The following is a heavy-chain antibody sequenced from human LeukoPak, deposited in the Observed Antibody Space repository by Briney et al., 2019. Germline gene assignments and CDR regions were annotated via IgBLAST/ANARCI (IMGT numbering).Heavy chain of an antibody. J-gene: IGHJ4*02. V-gene: IGHV3-49*03. CDR3: ARERAGDVDY. Sequence: PGGSLRLPCATSGFNFGVVAMDWIRQAPGKGLEWVGFIRHREYGGTAEYAASVNGRFAISRDDSKGIVYLQMNDLRTEDTGVYYCARERAGDVDYWGLGTLVTVSS. CDR1: GFNFGVVA. CDR2: IRHREYGGTA.